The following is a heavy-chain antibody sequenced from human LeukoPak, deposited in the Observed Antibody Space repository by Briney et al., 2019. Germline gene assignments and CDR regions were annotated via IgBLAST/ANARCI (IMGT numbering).Heavy chain of an antibody. CDR2: ITPTSAYI. D-gene: IGHD3-16*01. CDR3: ARSKAYDAFDI. V-gene: IGHV3-21*01. CDR1: GFTFSTYW. J-gene: IGHJ3*02. Sequence: AGGSLRLSCAASGFTFSTYWMSWVRQAPGKGLEWVSSITPTSAYIYYSDSVKGRFTISRDSAKNSLYLQMSSLRAEDTAVYYCARSKAYDAFDIWGQGTMVTVSS.